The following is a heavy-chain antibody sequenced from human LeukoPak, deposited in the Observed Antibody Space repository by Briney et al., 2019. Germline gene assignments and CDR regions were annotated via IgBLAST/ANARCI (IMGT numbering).Heavy chain of an antibody. Sequence: SETLSLTCTVSGGSISSYYWSWIRQPPGKGLEWIGYIYYSGSPNYNPSLKSRVTISVDTSKNQFSLNLSSVTAADTAVYYCAREVVVPASNWFDPWGQGTLVTVSS. D-gene: IGHD2-2*01. CDR2: IYYSGSP. CDR1: GGSISSYY. CDR3: AREVVVPASNWFDP. J-gene: IGHJ5*02. V-gene: IGHV4-59*01.